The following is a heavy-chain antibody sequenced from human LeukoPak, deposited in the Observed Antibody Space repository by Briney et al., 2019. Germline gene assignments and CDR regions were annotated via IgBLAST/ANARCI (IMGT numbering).Heavy chain of an antibody. Sequence: GGSLRLSCAASGFTFSSYGMHWVRQAPGKGLEWVAVISYDGSNKYYADSVKGRFTISRDNSKNTLYLQMNSLRAEDTAVYYCAKDGGSYRLDYWGQGTLVTVSS. CDR1: GFTFSSYG. D-gene: IGHD3-16*02. J-gene: IGHJ4*02. CDR3: AKDGGSYRLDY. V-gene: IGHV3-30*18. CDR2: ISYDGSNK.